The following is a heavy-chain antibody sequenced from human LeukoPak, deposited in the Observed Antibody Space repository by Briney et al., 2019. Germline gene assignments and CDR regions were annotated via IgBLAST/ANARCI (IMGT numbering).Heavy chain of an antibody. J-gene: IGHJ4*02. CDR1: GFTFDDYA. D-gene: IGHD5-24*01. CDR2: ITWDGVAT. CDR3: ARDGRKLRDGYNY. V-gene: IGHV3-43D*03. Sequence: GGSLRLSCAASGFTFDDYAIHWVRQAPGKGLEWVSLITWDGVATYYVDSVKGRFTISRDNTKNSLYLQMNSLRAEDTAVYYCARDGRKLRDGYNYGGQGTLVTVSS.